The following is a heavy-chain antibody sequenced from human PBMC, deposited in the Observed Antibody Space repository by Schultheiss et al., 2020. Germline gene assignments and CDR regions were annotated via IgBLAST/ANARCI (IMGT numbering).Heavy chain of an antibody. Sequence: SETLSLTCTVSGGSISSGGYYWSWIRQHPGKGLEWIGYIYYSGSTNYNPSLKSRVTISVDTSKNQFSLKLSSVTAADTAVYYCAMSPYSSGWYDWYFDLWGRGTLVTVSS. J-gene: IGHJ2*01. CDR1: GGSISSGGYY. CDR3: AMSPYSSGWYDWYFDL. CDR2: IYYSGST. D-gene: IGHD6-19*01. V-gene: IGHV4-61*08.